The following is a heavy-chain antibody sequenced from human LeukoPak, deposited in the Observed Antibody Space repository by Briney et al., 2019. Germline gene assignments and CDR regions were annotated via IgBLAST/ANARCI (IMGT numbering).Heavy chain of an antibody. CDR3: VKRGATVRRTYFFDS. J-gene: IGHJ4*02. CDR1: GFIFDDYA. V-gene: IGHV3-9*01. CDR2: ITWGRDNL. Sequence: GGSLRLSCAVSGFIFDDYAMHWVRQAPGKGLEWVSGITWGRDNLAYAASVKGRFTISRDNRKNLLHLQMNSLRVEDTSFYYCVKRGATVRRTYFFDSWGQGALVTVSS. D-gene: IGHD1-26*01.